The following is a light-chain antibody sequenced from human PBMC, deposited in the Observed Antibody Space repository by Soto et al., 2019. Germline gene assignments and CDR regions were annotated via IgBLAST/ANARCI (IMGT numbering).Light chain of an antibody. CDR3: QQYGDSPRLT. CDR2: GAS. V-gene: IGKV3-20*01. Sequence: EIVLTRSPGTLSLSPEERATLSCRASQSVSSNYLAWYQQRPGQAPRLLFYGASSRATGIPDRFSGSGSGTDFNLTINRLEPEDFALYYCQQYGDSPRLTFGGGTKVEIK. J-gene: IGKJ4*01. CDR1: QSVSSNY.